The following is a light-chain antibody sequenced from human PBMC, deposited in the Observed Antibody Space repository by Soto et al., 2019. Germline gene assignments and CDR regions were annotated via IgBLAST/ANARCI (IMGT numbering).Light chain of an antibody. CDR3: QKYDGAPKT. J-gene: IGKJ1*01. Sequence: DIQMTQSPSSLSASVVDRVTIICLASQSVSTRLAWYQQKPGKAPKVLIYDASTLQSGVPSRFSGSGSGTDFTLTISSLQPEDVATYYCQKYDGAPKTFGQGTKVDNK. V-gene: IGKV1-5*02. CDR1: QSVSTR. CDR2: DAS.